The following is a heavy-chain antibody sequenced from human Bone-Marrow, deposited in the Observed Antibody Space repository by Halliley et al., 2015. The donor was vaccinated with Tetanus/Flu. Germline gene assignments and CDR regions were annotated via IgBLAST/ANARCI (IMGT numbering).Heavy chain of an antibody. D-gene: IGHD3-22*01. CDR2: GST. Sequence: GSTQFNPSLWSRVSISVDPSKNQLSLKLSSVTAAKAAVYYCARSGSYHNSPFYSQGYWSFGNWGQGTLVTVSS. J-gene: IGHJ4*02. CDR3: ARSGSYHNSPFYSQGYWSFGN. V-gene: IGHV4-34*09.